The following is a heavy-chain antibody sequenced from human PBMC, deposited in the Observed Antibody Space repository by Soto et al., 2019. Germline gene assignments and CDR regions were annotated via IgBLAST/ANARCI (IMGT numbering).Heavy chain of an antibody. CDR2: IYYSGST. CDR1: GSSISSSSYY. CDR3: ASRFSGIAAAGTFFDY. V-gene: IGHV4-39*01. J-gene: IGHJ4*02. D-gene: IGHD6-13*01. Sequence: SETLSLTCTVSGSSISSSSYYWGWIRQPPGKGLEWIGSIYYSGSTYYNPSLKSRVTISVDTSKNQFSLKLSSVTAADTAVYYCASRFSGIAAAGTFFDYWGQGTLVTVSS.